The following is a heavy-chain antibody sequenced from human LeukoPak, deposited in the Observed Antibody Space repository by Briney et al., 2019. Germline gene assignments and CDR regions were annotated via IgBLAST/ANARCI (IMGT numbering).Heavy chain of an antibody. D-gene: IGHD1-26*01. V-gene: IGHV4-61*02. CDR3: ARGHSGSYYYYFDY. Sequence: SQTLSLTCTVSGGSISSGSYYWSWTRQPAGKGLEWIGRIYTSGSTNYNPSLKSRVTISVDTSKNQFSLKLSSVTAADTAVYYCARGHSGSYYYYFDYWGQGTLVTVSS. CDR2: IYTSGST. CDR1: GGSISSGSYY. J-gene: IGHJ4*02.